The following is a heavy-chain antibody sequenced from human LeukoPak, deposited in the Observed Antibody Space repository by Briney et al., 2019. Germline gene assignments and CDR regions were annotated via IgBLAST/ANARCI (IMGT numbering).Heavy chain of an antibody. J-gene: IGHJ6*02. D-gene: IGHD6-13*01. Sequence: GGSPRLSCAASGFTFSSYAMHWVRQAPGKGLEWVAVISYDGSNKYYADSVKGRFTISRDNSKNTLYLQMNSLRAEDTAVYYCARGAPSTIAAAAHYYYYGMDVWGQGTTVTVSS. CDR2: ISYDGSNK. CDR1: GFTFSSYA. CDR3: ARGAPSTIAAAAHYYYYGMDV. V-gene: IGHV3-30*04.